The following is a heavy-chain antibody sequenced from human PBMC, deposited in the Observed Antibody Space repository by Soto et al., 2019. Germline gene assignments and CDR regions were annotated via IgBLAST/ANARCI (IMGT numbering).Heavy chain of an antibody. J-gene: IGHJ4*02. D-gene: IGHD3-16*01. V-gene: IGHV3-30*19. CDR3: ARWGTTGGLDV. CDR2: TSYDGSNK. CDR1: GFTFRSFV. Sequence: QVQLVESGGGVVQPGTSLRLSCVGSGFTFRSFVIHWVRQAPGKGLEWVALTSYDGSNKYYDDSVKGRFTISRENSRNTVDLQMDSLRLEETALYYCARWGTTGGLDVWGQGTLVSVSS.